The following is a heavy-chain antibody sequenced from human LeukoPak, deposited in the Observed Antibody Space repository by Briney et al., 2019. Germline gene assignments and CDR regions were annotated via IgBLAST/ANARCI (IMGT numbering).Heavy chain of an antibody. V-gene: IGHV3-21*01. D-gene: IGHD3-3*01. CDR1: GFTFSSYS. CDR3: ARTYDFWSGYSPYYYGMDV. Sequence: GGSLRLSCAASGFTFSSYSMNWVRQAPGKGLEWVSSISSSSSYIYYADSVKGRFTISRDNAKNSLYLQMNSLRAEDTAVYYCARTYDFWSGYSPYYYGMDVWGQGTTVTVSS. CDR2: ISSSSSYI. J-gene: IGHJ6*02.